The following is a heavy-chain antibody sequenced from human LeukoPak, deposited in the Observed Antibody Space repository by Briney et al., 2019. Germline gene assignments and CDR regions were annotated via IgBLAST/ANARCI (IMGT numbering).Heavy chain of an antibody. CDR3: AKSGTYSSSWYFDY. V-gene: IGHV3-30*18. CDR1: GFTFSSYG. Sequence: GGSLRLSCAASGFTFSSYGMHWVRQAPGKGLEWVAVISYDGSNKYYADSVKGRFTISRDNSKNTLYLQMNSLRAEDTAVYYCAKSGTYSSSWYFDYWGQGTLATVSS. D-gene: IGHD6-13*01. J-gene: IGHJ4*02. CDR2: ISYDGSNK.